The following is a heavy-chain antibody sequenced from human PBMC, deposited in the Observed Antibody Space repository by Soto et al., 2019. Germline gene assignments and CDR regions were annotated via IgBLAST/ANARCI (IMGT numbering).Heavy chain of an antibody. CDR2: ISAYNGNT. CDR1: GYTFTTYV. D-gene: IGHD2-2*02. Sequence: QVQLVQSGTEVKKPGASVKVSCKASGYTFTTYVINWVRQAPGQGLEWMGWISAYNGNTNYAQRLQGRVTMTTDTSTSTAYMELRSLVSDDKAVYYCVRGGYCGNTDCYTHSWFDPWGQGPLVTVSS. V-gene: IGHV1-18*04. CDR3: VRGGYCGNTDCYTHSWFDP. J-gene: IGHJ5*02.